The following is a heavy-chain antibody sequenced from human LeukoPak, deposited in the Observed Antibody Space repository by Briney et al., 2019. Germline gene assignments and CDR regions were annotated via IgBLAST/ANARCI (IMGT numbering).Heavy chain of an antibody. Sequence: SETLSLTCAVYGGSFSDYYWSWIRQPPGKGLEWIGEINHSGSTNYNPSLKSRVTISIDTSKNQFSLKLGSVTAADTAVYYCARVERAKYYDFWSGFTAGWFDPWGQGTLVTVSS. J-gene: IGHJ5*02. CDR1: GGSFSDYY. V-gene: IGHV4-34*01. CDR2: INHSGST. CDR3: ARVERAKYYDFWSGFTAGWFDP. D-gene: IGHD3-3*01.